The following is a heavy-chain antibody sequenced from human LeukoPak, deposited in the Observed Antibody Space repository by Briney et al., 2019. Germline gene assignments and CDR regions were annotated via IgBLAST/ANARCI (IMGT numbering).Heavy chain of an antibody. CDR1: GFSFGPHW. D-gene: IGHD2-15*01. CDR2: ISDDSSFT. CDR3: AKGRCSGVGCDSFHS. J-gene: IGHJ4*02. V-gene: IGHV3-23*01. Sequence: GGSLRLSCAASGFSFGPHWMNWVRQAPGKGLGCISTISDDSSFTYYADSVKGRSAISRDDSKNTLYLQMNNLKVEDTAVYYCAKGRCSGVGCDSFHSWGQGALVTVSS.